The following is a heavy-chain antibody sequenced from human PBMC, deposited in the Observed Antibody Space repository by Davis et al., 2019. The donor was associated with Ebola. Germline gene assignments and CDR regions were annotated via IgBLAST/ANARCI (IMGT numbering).Heavy chain of an antibody. CDR1: GFTFGDYA. CDR2: IKQDGSEK. D-gene: IGHD1-1*01. J-gene: IGHJ6*02. CDR3: ARDLERRANYYGMDV. V-gene: IGHV3-7*03. Sequence: GESLKISCTASGFTFGDYAMSWFRQAPGKGLEWVANIKQDGSEKYYVDSVKGRFTISRDNSKNTLYLQMNSLRAEDTAVYYCARDLERRANYYGMDVWGQGTTVTVSS.